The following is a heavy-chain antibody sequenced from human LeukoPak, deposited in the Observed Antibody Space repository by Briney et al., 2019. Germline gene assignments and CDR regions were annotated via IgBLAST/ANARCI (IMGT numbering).Heavy chain of an antibody. V-gene: IGHV3-21*06. CDR2: LSGSSRYV. D-gene: IGHD2-2*01. J-gene: IGHJ5*02. Sequence: GGSLRLSCAASGFTFSNYTLTWVRQAPGKGLEWVSSLSGSSRYVHYSDLVTGRFSISRDNAKNSLYLQMDYLRAEDTAVYYCARADCSGSTCYLRRSWFDPWGQGTLVTVSS. CDR3: ARADCSGSTCYLRRSWFDP. CDR1: GFTFSNYT.